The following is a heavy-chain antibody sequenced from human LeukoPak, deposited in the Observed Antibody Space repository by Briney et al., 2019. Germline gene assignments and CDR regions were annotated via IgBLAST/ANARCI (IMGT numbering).Heavy chain of an antibody. J-gene: IGHJ4*02. CDR3: ARRASCGDDCYTYYFDY. CDR1: GGSISSYY. D-gene: IGHD2-21*01. V-gene: IGHV4-59*08. Sequence: PSETLSLTCTVSGGSISSYYWSWIRQPPGKGLEWIGYIYYSGSTNYNPSLKSRVTISVDTSKNQFSLKLSSVTAADTAVFYCARRASCGDDCYTYYFDYWGQGTLVTVSS. CDR2: IYYSGST.